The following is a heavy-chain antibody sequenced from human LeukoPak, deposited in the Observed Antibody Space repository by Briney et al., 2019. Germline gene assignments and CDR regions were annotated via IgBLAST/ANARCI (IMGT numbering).Heavy chain of an antibody. J-gene: IGHJ4*02. CDR2: IDPSGGST. CDR3: ARGRGIAAPGPRSLFDY. D-gene: IGHD6-13*01. CDR1: GYTFTAYY. V-gene: IGHV1-46*01. Sequence: ASVKVSCKASGYTFTAYYMHWVRQAPGQGLEWMGIIDPSGGSTSYAQTFQGGVTMTRDTSTSTFYMELSSLRSEDTAVYYCARGRGIAAPGPRSLFDYWGQGTLVTVSS.